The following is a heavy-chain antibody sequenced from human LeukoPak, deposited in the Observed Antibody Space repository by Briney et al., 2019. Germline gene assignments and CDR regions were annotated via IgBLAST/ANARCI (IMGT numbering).Heavy chain of an antibody. J-gene: IGHJ4*02. V-gene: IGHV4-59*12. CDR1: GGSISNFY. CDR3: ARNSGWSDY. CDR2: IFYSGST. Sequence: SETLSLTCTVSGGSISNFYWSWIRQPPGKGLEWIGYIFYSGSTNYNPSLKSRVTISVDTSKNQFSLKLSSVTAADTAVYYCARNSGWSDYWGQGTLVTVSS. D-gene: IGHD6-19*01.